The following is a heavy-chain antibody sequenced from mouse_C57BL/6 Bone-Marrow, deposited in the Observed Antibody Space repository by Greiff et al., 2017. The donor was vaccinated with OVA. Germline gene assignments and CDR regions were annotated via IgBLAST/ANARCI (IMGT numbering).Heavy chain of an antibody. CDR3: AKGSRDAMDY. V-gene: IGHV1-7*01. CDR1: GYTFTSYW. J-gene: IGHJ4*01. CDR2: INPSSGYT. Sequence: VMLVESGAELAKPGASVKLSCKASGYTFTSYWMHWVKQMPGQGLEWIGYINPSSGYTKYNQKFKDKATLTADKSSSTAYMQLSSLTYEDSAVYFCAKGSRDAMDYWGQGTSVTVSS.